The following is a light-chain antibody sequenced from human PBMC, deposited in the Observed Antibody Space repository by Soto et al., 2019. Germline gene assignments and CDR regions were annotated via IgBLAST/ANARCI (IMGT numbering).Light chain of an antibody. CDR3: MQALQTGVT. Sequence: IVMTHPPLSLPATPGEPASIGCRSRQRLLHSNGYNYLDWYVPKPGQSPQLLIYLGSNRASGLPDRFSGSGSGTDFTLTISRAETGHVGVYYCMQALQTGVTVGPGTRVDI. V-gene: IGKV2-28*01. J-gene: IGKJ3*01. CDR2: LGS. CDR1: QRLLHSNGYNY.